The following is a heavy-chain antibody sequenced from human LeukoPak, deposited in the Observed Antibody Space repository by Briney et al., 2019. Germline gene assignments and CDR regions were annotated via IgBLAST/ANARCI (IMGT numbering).Heavy chain of an antibody. Sequence: PSETLSLTCTVSGYSISSGYYWSWIRQPAGKGLEWIGRIYTSGSTNYNPSLKSRVTMSVDTSKNQFSLKLSSVTAADTAVYYCARVTYSSSSMSLDAFDIWGQGTMVTVSS. CDR2: IYTSGST. D-gene: IGHD6-6*01. J-gene: IGHJ3*02. V-gene: IGHV4-4*07. CDR3: ARVTYSSSSMSLDAFDI. CDR1: GYSISSGYY.